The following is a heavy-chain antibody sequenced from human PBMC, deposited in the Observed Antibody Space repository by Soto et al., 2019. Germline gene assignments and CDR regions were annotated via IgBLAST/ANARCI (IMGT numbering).Heavy chain of an antibody. D-gene: IGHD2-2*03. J-gene: IGHJ4*02. CDR1: GDSIKTHY. CDR2: IYYSGST. Sequence: TLSLTCNVTGDSIKTHYWSWIRQAPGKGLEWIGYIYYSGSTLYNPSLKRRVTISADTVKNQFSLRLTSLTAADTAVYYCASGWMAAFDNWGQGTLVTVSS. V-gene: IGHV4-59*11. CDR3: ASGWMAAFDN.